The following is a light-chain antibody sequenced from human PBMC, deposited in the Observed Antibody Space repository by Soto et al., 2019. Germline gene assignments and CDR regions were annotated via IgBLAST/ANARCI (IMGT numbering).Light chain of an antibody. V-gene: IGKV3-20*01. CDR3: QQYGSSPPGT. CDR2: GAS. CDR1: QGIGDT. J-gene: IGKJ1*01. Sequence: EIVMTQSPATLSVSPGEGATLSCRASQGIGDTLAWYQQKPGQAPRLLIYGASSRATGIPDRFSGSGSGTAFTLTISRLEPEDVAVYYCQQYGSSPPGTFGQGTKVEIK.